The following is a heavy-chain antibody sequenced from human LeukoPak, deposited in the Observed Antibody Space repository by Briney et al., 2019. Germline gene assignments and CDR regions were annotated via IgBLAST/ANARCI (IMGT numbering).Heavy chain of an antibody. V-gene: IGHV1-69*05. CDR3: ASWRDNRSNFDY. J-gene: IGHJ4*02. CDR2: IIPIFGTA. D-gene: IGHD1-14*01. Sequence: SVKVSCRASGGTFSSYAISWVRQAPGQGLEWMGRIIPIFGTANYAQKFQGRVTITTDESTSTAYMELSSLRSEDTAVYYCASWRDNRSNFDYWGQGTLVTVSS. CDR1: GGTFSSYA.